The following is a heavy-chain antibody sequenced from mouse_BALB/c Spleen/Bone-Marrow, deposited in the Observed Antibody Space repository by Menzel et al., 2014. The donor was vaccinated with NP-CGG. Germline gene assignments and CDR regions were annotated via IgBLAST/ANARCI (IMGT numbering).Heavy chain of an antibody. CDR3: ARVITWYFDV. D-gene: IGHD2-4*01. Sequence: EVKLVESGGGLVKPGGSLKLSCAASGFTFSSYAMSWVRPTPEKRLEWVATISSGGSYTYYPDSVKGRFTISRDNAKNTLYLQMSSLRSEDTAMYYCARVITWYFDVWGAGTTVTVSS. J-gene: IGHJ1*01. CDR2: ISSGGSYT. CDR1: GFTFSSYA. V-gene: IGHV5-9-1*01.